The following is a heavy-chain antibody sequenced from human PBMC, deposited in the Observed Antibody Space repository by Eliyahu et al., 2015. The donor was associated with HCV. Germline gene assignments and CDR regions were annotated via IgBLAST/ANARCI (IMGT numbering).Heavy chain of an antibody. CDR1: GFAFSTSG. V-gene: IGHV3-23*01. CDR2: INDSGERT. J-gene: IGHJ4*02. Sequence: EVQVLESGGGLVQPGGSLRLSCAASGFAFSTSGMHWFRQAPGKRLGWVSGINDSGERTYYSESVRGRFTISRDNSKNSLYLQMDSLRAEDTAVYYCGGLAAGVDWGQGTLVIVSS. CDR3: GGLAAGVD. D-gene: IGHD3-10*01.